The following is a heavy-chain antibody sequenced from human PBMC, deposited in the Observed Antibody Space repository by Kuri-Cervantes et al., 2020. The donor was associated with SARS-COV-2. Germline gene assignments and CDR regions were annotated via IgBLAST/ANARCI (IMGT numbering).Heavy chain of an antibody. CDR1: GFTFNSYE. CDR3: ARDLSQYGDPGFDF. J-gene: IGHJ4*02. CDR2: IVNTDSTT. Sequence: GESLKISCAASGFTFNSYEMNWVRRAPGKGLEWLSYIVNTDSTTYYADSVKGRFTISRDNAKNLLYLQMNSLRAEDTALYYCARDLSQYGDPGFDFWGQGTLVTVSS. D-gene: IGHD4-17*01. V-gene: IGHV3-48*03.